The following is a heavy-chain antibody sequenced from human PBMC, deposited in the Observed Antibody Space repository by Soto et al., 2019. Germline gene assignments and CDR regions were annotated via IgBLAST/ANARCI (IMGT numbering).Heavy chain of an antibody. J-gene: IGHJ3*02. Sequence: ASVKVSCKASGYTFTSYGISWVRQAPGQGLEWMGWISAYNGNTNYAQKLQGRVTMTTDTSTSTAYMELRSLRSDDTAVYYCARGEYGNHYGDSFTAFDIWGQGTMVTVSS. CDR2: ISAYNGNT. D-gene: IGHD4-17*01. CDR1: GYTFTSYG. V-gene: IGHV1-18*01. CDR3: ARGEYGNHYGDSFTAFDI.